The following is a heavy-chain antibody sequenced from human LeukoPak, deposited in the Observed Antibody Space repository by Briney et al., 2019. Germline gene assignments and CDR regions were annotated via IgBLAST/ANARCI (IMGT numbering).Heavy chain of an antibody. Sequence: GGSLRLSCAASGFTFSSYWMHWVRQAPGKGLVWVSRINSDGSPTTYADSVKGRFTISRDNAKNTLYLQMNSLRAEDTAVYYCARDSSGYDVRYYYYYMDVWGKGTTVTVSS. CDR2: INSDGSPT. J-gene: IGHJ6*03. CDR1: GFTFSSYW. V-gene: IGHV3-74*01. CDR3: ARDSSGYDVRYYYYYMDV. D-gene: IGHD5-12*01.